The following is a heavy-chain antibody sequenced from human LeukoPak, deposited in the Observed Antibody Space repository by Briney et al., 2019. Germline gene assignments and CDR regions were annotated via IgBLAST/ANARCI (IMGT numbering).Heavy chain of an antibody. Sequence: PGGSLRLSCAASGFTFSSYAVSWVRQAPGKGLAWVSAISDSGGSTQYADSVKGRFTISRDNSKNTLYLQMNSLRAEDTAVYYCAKDQPRGSYYGYWGQGTLVTVSS. V-gene: IGHV3-23*01. CDR3: AKDQPRGSYYGY. CDR2: ISDSGGST. D-gene: IGHD1-26*01. J-gene: IGHJ4*02. CDR1: GFTFSSYA.